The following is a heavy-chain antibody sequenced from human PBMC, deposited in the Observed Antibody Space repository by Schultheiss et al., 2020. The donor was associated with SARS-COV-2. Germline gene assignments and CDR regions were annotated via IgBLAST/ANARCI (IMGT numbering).Heavy chain of an antibody. CDR3: ASSKGRDAFDI. CDR2: VSHSGGK. V-gene: IGHV4-34*01. CDR1: GESFNGFS. J-gene: IGHJ3*02. Sequence: SQTLSLTCAVYGESFNGFSWTWIRQSPGKGLEWIGQVSHSGGKHYNPSLKRRVTISVDTSKSQFSLKLSSVTAADTAVYYCASSKGRDAFDIWGQGTMVTGSS. D-gene: IGHD3-10*01.